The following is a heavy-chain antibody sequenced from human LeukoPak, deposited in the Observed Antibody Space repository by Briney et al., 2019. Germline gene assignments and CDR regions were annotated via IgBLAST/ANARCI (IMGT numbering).Heavy chain of an antibody. V-gene: IGHV3-21*01. J-gene: IGHJ4*02. CDR1: GFTFSSAS. D-gene: IGHD2-2*01. CDR2: ISSSSSYI. Sequence: GGSLRLSCAASGFTFSSASMNWVCPAPGKGLEWVSSISSSSSYIYYADSVKGRFTISRDNAKNSLYLQMNSLRAEDTAVYYCASRLGVVVPAAPPAPMGYWGQGTLVTVSS. CDR3: ASRLGVVVPAAPPAPMGY.